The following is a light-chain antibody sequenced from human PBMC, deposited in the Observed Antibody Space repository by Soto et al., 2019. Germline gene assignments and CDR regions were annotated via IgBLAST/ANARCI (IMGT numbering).Light chain of an antibody. CDR2: AAS. CDR3: QHLNSYPLT. V-gene: IGKV1-9*01. J-gene: IGKJ4*01. Sequence: DIQLTQSPSFLSASVGDRVTITCRASQGISSYLAWYQQKPGKAPKLLIYAASTLQSGVPSRFSGSVSGTEFTLTISSLQPEDFATDYCQHLNSYPLTFGGGTNVESK. CDR1: QGISSY.